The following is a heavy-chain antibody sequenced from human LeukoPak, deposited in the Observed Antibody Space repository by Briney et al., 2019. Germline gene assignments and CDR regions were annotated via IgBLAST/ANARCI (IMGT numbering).Heavy chain of an antibody. D-gene: IGHD2-2*01. J-gene: IGHJ5*02. CDR3: ARDSDIVVVPAAAAFDP. Sequence: ASVKVSCKASGYTFTSYDINWVRQATGQGLEWMGWMNPNSGNTGYAQKFQGRVTMTRNTSISTAYMELSRLRSDDTAVYYCARDSDIVVVPAAAAFDPWGQGTLVTVSS. CDR2: MNPNSGNT. V-gene: IGHV1-8*01. CDR1: GYTFTSYD.